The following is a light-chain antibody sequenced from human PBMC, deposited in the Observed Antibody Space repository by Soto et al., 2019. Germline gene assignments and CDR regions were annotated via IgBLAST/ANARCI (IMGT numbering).Light chain of an antibody. V-gene: IGKV3-20*01. CDR3: QQYGSSIQT. CDR2: GAS. Sequence: EIVLTQFPGTLSLSPGERATLSCRASKSVGSNYLAWYQQRPGQPPNLLIFGASHRAPDIPDRFSCSGSETDFTLTISRLEPEDFAVYYCQQYGSSIQTFGQGTKVEI. J-gene: IGKJ1*01. CDR1: KSVGSNY.